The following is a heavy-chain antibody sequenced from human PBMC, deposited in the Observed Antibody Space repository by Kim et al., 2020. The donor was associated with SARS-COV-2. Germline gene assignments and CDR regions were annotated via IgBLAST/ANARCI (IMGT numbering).Heavy chain of an antibody. CDR2: INSDGSST. CDR1: RFTFSSYW. J-gene: IGHJ6*02. Sequence: GGSLRLSCAASRFTFSSYWMHWVRQAPGKGLVWVSRINSDGSSTSYADSVKGRFTISRDNAKNTLYLQMNSLRAEDTAVYYCARDLRYSGYPVNGMDVWGQGTTVTVSS. V-gene: IGHV3-74*01. D-gene: IGHD5-12*01. CDR3: ARDLRYSGYPVNGMDV.